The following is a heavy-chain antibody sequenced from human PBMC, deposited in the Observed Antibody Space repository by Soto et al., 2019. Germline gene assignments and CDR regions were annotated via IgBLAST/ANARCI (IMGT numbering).Heavy chain of an antibody. V-gene: IGHV3-30*04. D-gene: IGHD3-9*01. CDR2: ISFNGRKK. Sequence: QEQLVESGGGVVRPGKSLRLSCEASGFNFTYHAMHGVRQAPGKGLEWVAVISFNGRKKFYARSVKGRFTISRDNSKNTLYLQINNLRPGDTAVYYCARDWLRRDDILTPSWNFNLWGQGTLVTAS. J-gene: IGHJ2*01. CDR1: GFNFTYHA. CDR3: ARDWLRRDDILTPSWNFNL.